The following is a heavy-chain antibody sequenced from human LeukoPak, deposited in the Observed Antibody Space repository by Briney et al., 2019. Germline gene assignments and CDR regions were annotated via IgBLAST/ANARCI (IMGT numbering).Heavy chain of an antibody. CDR3: ARHSSDWEFDY. CDR1: GYTFTSYD. J-gene: IGHJ4*02. CDR2: TSAYNGNT. Sequence: ASVKVSCKASGYTFTSYDINWVGQATGQGLEWMGWTSAYNGNTNYAQKLQGRVTMTTDTSTSTAYMELRSLRSDDTAVYYCARHSSDWEFDYWGQGTLVTVSS. D-gene: IGHD6-19*01. V-gene: IGHV1-18*01.